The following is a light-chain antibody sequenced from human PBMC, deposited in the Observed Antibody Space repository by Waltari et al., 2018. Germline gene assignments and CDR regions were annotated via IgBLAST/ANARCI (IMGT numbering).Light chain of an antibody. CDR1: TVAVTSGLY. J-gene: IGLJ2*01. CDR2: DTN. Sequence: QAVVTQEPSLTVSPGETATPHSGSSTVAVTSGLYPHWFQQKPAQAPRTLVFDTNIKHSWTPSRFSGSLLGGKAALTLSGAQPDDEAEYYCLLFYSGPRVFGGGTKLTVL. V-gene: IGLV7-46*01. CDR3: LLFYSGPRV.